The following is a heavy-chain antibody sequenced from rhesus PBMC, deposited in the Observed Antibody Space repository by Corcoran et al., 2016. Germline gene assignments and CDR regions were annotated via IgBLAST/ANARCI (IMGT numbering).Heavy chain of an antibody. CDR1: GGSISSNY. CDR3: ARVNIAAALNFDY. Sequence: QVQLQESGPGLVKPSETLSLTCAVSGGSISSNYWSWIRQPPGKGLEWIGYIYGDTATTNYNPSLKNRFTILKDTSKNQFSLKLSSVTAADTAVYYCARVNIAAALNFDYWGQGVQVTVSS. J-gene: IGHJ4*01. CDR2: IYGDTATT. D-gene: IGHD6-43*01. V-gene: IGHV4S16*01.